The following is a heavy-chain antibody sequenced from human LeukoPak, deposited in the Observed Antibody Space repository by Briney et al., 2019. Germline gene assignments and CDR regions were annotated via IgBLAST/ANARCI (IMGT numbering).Heavy chain of an antibody. CDR2: IYYSGST. CDR3: ARATITMVRGVLPNWFDP. D-gene: IGHD3-10*01. Sequence: PSETLSLTCTVSGGSISSYYWSWIRQHPGKGLEWIGYIYYSGSTYYNPSLKSRVTISVDTSKNQFSLKLSSVTAADTAVYYCARATITMVRGVLPNWFDPWGQGTLVTVSS. J-gene: IGHJ5*02. CDR1: GGSISSYY. V-gene: IGHV4-59*06.